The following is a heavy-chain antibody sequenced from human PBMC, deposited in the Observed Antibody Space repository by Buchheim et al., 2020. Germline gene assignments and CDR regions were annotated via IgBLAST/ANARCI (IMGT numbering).Heavy chain of an antibody. V-gene: IGHV3-30*03. CDR3: ASAYSSSWYSYYYGMDV. CDR1: GFTFSSYG. Sequence: VPLVESGGGVVQPGRSLRLSCAASGFTFSSYGMHWVRQAPGKGLEGVAVISYDGSNKYYADFVEGRFTISRDNSKDPPLPQMNSLRAEDTAVYYCASAYSSSWYSYYYGMDVWGQGTT. D-gene: IGHD6-13*01. J-gene: IGHJ6*02. CDR2: ISYDGSNK.